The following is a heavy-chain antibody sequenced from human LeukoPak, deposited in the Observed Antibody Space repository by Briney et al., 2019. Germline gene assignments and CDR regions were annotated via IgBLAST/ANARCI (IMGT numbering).Heavy chain of an antibody. CDR3: ARESLGGSGSYYKWDFDY. J-gene: IGHJ4*02. D-gene: IGHD3-10*01. Sequence: SETLSLTCTVSGGSIRSYYWSWIRQPPGKGLEWIGYMYYRGNTNYNPSLKSRVTISVDTSKNQFSLKLSSVTAADTAVYYCARESLGGSGSYYKWDFDYWGQGTLVTVSS. V-gene: IGHV4-59*12. CDR2: MYYRGNT. CDR1: GGSIRSYY.